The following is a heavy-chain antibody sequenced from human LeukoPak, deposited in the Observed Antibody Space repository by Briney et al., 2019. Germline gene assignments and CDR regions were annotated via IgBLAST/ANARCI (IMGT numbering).Heavy chain of an antibody. D-gene: IGHD1-26*01. CDR1: GFSFSSYG. V-gene: IGHV3-48*02. J-gene: IGHJ4*02. CDR3: ASSGSYRFDY. Sequence: GGSLRLSCAASGFSFSSYGMHWVRQAPGKGLEWVSHITASGTAMFYADSVKGRFTISRDNAKNSLYLQMNSLRDEDTAVYYCASSGSYRFDYWGQGTLVTVSS. CDR2: ITASGTAM.